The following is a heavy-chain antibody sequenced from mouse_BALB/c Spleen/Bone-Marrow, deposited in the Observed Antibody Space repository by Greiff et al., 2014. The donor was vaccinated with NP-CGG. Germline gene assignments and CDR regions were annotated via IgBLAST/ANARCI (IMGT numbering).Heavy chain of an antibody. CDR1: GYTFTSYY. CDR3: ARNDYDYFDY. D-gene: IGHD2-4*01. Sequence: VKLVESGPELVKPGASVRISCKASGYTFTSYYIHWVKQRPGQGLEWIGWIYPGNVNTKYNEKFQGKATLTADKSSSTAYMQLSSLTSEDSAAYFCARNDYDYFDYWGQGTTLTVSS. V-gene: IGHV1S56*01. J-gene: IGHJ2*01. CDR2: IYPGNVNT.